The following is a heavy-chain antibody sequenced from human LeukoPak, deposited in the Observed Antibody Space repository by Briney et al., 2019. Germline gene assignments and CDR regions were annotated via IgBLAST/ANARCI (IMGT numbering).Heavy chain of an antibody. V-gene: IGHV3-15*07. CDR3: ARDQWDYGDYAYYYYGMDV. CDR1: GFTFSNAW. D-gene: IGHD4-17*01. J-gene: IGHJ6*02. CDR2: IKSKTDGGTT. Sequence: GGSLRLSCAASGFTFSNAWMNWVRQAPGKGLEWVGRIKSKTDGGTTDYAAPVKGRFTISRDDSKNTLYLQMNSLKTEDTAVYYCARDQWDYGDYAYYYYGMDVWGQGTTVTVSS.